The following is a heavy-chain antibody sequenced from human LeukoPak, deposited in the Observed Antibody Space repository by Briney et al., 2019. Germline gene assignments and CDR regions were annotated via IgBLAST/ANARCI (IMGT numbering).Heavy chain of an antibody. J-gene: IGHJ3*02. D-gene: IGHD1-1*01. CDR3: ARPLVGQLELRGDAFDI. V-gene: IGHV4-59*08. Sequence: PSETLSLTCTVSGGSISGYYWSWIRQPPGKGLEWIGYIYHSGSTYYNPSLKSRVTISVDRSKNQFSLKLSSVTAADTAVYYCARPLVGQLELRGDAFDIWGQGTMVTVSS. CDR2: IYHSGST. CDR1: GGSISGYY.